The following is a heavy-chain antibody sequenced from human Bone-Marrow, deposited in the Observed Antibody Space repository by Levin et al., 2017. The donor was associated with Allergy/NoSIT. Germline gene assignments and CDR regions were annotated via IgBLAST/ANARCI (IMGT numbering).Heavy chain of an antibody. CDR1: GFSFSDYW. J-gene: IGHJ4*02. D-gene: IGHD3-10*02. V-gene: IGHV3-7*01. CDR2: IKTDGTER. Sequence: PGGSLRLSCAASGFSFSDYWMGWVRQAPGKGLEWVATIKTDGTERYYVEYVKGRFTISRENAKNSLFLEMNSLRVDDTAVYYCARAVRGPKTPEGTDWGQGTQVAVSS. CDR3: ARAVRGPKTPEGTD.